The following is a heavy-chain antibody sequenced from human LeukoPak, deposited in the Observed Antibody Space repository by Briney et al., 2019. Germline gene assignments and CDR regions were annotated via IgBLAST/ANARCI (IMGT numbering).Heavy chain of an antibody. CDR3: ARENDWFDP. V-gene: IGHV1-18*01. Sequence: ASVKVSCKVSGYTLTELSMHWVRQAPGQGLEWMGWISAYNGNTNYAQKLQGRVTMTTDTSTSTAYMELRSLRSDDTAVYYCARENDWFDPWGQGTLVTVSS. CDR1: GYTLTELS. CDR2: ISAYNGNT. J-gene: IGHJ5*02.